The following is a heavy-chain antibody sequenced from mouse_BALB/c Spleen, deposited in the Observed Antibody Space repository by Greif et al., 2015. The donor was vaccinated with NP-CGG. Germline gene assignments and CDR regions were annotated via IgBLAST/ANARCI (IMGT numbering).Heavy chain of an antibody. V-gene: IGHV14-4*02. CDR2: IDPENGDT. D-gene: IGHD2-2*01. CDR3: NAVGSYGYDRTWFAY. CDR1: GFNIKDYY. Sequence: VQLQQSGAELVRSGASVKLSCTASGFNIKDYYMHWVKQRPEQGLEWIGWIDPENGDTEYAPKFQGKATMTADTSSNTAYLQLSSLTSEDTAVYYCNAVGSYGYDRTWFAYWGQGTLVTVSA. J-gene: IGHJ3*01.